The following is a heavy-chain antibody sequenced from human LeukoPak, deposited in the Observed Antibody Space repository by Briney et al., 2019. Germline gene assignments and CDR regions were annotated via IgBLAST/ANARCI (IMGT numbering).Heavy chain of an antibody. D-gene: IGHD3-22*01. V-gene: IGHV3-7*01. CDR2: IKQDGSDK. Sequence: GGSLRLSCAASGFSFSNYWMTWVRQAPGKGLEWVANIKQDGSDKYYVDSVEGRFTISRDNAKNTLYLQMNSLRAEDTAVYYCATYSSLNRREFQYWGQGTLLTVSS. J-gene: IGHJ1*01. CDR3: ATYSSLNRREFQY. CDR1: GFSFSNYW.